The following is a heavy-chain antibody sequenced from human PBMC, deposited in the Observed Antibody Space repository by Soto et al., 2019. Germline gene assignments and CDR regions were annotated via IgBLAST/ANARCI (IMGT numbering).Heavy chain of an antibody. CDR3: ILVRALDSPMVTDY. J-gene: IGHJ4*02. CDR2: INPSGGST. CDR1: GYTFTSYY. D-gene: IGHD5-18*01. Sequence: ASVKASCKASGYTFTSYYMHWVRQTPGQGLEWMGIINPSGGSTSYAQKCQGRVTMTRDTSTSTVYMELRSLRSEATPVHYCILVRALDSPMVTDYLGQGPLVTFST. V-gene: IGHV1-46*01.